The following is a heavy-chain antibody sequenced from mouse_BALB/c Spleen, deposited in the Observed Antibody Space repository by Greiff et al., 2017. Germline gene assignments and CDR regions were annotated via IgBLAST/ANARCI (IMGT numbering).Heavy chain of an antibody. CDR3: ARDEGSPYGNYAYWYFDV. V-gene: IGHV2-9*02. Sequence: QVQLQQSGPGLVAPSQSLSITCTVSGFSLTSYGVHWVRQPPGKGLEWLGVIWAGGSTNYNSALMSRLSISKDNSKSQVFLKMNSLQTDDTAMYYCARDEGSPYGNYAYWYFDVWGAGTTVTVSS. J-gene: IGHJ1*01. D-gene: IGHD2-1*01. CDR1: GFSLTSYG. CDR2: IWAGGST.